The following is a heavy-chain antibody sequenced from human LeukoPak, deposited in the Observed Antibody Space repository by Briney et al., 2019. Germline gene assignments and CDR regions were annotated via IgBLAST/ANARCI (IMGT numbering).Heavy chain of an antibody. CDR2: IYYSGST. Sequence: KTSETLSLTCTVSGGSISSYYWSWIRQPPGKGLEWIGYIYYSGSTNYNPSLKSRVTISVDTSKNQFSLKLSSVTAADTAVYYCARHLRAASWFLVPAASGFDYWGQGTLVTVSS. D-gene: IGHD2-2*01. CDR3: ARHLRAASWFLVPAASGFDY. CDR1: GGSISSYY. J-gene: IGHJ4*02. V-gene: IGHV4-59*08.